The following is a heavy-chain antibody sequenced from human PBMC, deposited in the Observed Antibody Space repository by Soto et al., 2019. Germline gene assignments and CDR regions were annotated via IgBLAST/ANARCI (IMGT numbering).Heavy chain of an antibody. V-gene: IGHV3-21*01. Sequence: PGGSLRLSCAASGFTFSSYSINWVRQAPGKGLEWVSSISTSSSYIYYADSVKGRFTISRDNAKNSLYLQMNSLRAEDTAVYYCARDLNYYGSVYYFDYWGQGPLVTVSS. D-gene: IGHD3-10*01. CDR2: ISTSSSYI. J-gene: IGHJ4*02. CDR1: GFTFSSYS. CDR3: ARDLNYYGSVYYFDY.